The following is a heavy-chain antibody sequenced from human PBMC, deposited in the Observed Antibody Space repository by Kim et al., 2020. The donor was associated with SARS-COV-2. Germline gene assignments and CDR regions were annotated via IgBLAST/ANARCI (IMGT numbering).Heavy chain of an antibody. CDR3: AKDDLYAGGGFNWFDS. V-gene: IGHV4-4*07. J-gene: IGHJ5*01. D-gene: IGHD2-8*01. Sequence: PHVTSRVTMSAATSKNQFSLKLSAVTAADTAVYYCAKDDLYAGGGFNWFDSWGQGTLVTISS.